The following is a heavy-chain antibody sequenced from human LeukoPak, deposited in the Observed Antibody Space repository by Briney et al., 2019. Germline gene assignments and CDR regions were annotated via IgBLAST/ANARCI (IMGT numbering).Heavy chain of an antibody. V-gene: IGHV3-21*01. CDR3: ARGNPIAAAASSWFDP. CDR2: ISSSGDYI. CDR1: GFTFSSYT. Sequence: GGSLRLSCAASGFTFSSYTMNWVRLAPGKGLEWVSSISSSGDYIYYADSVKGRFTISRANAKNSLYLQMNSLRAEDTAVYYCARGNPIAAAASSWFDPWGQGTLVTVSS. J-gene: IGHJ5*02. D-gene: IGHD6-13*01.